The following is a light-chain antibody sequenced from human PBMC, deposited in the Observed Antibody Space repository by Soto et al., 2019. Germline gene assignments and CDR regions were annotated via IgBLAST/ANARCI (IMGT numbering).Light chain of an antibody. V-gene: IGKV3-11*01. CDR2: DAT. J-gene: IGKJ1*01. CDR1: QSISKY. CDR3: QQYNNWPPWT. Sequence: VLTQSPATLSLSPGEGASLSCRASQSISKYLAWYQQKPGQAPRLLIYDATNRATGIPARFSGSGYGTDFTLTISSLEPEDFAVYYCQQYNNWPPWTFGQGTKVDIK.